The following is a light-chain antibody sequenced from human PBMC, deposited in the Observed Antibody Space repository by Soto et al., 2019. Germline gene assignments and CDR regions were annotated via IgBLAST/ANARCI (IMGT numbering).Light chain of an antibody. V-gene: IGKV3-15*01. CDR2: VAS. CDR1: QSFSSS. J-gene: IGKJ1*01. Sequence: EVVMTQSPATLSFSPGERATLSCRAMQSFSSSLAGYQQQPCQAPWLLIYVASTRAAVIPDRYSGSGSETEVTLTISSLQAEDFAIYYWQQNNNWWTFGQGTKGEIQ. CDR3: QQNNNWWT.